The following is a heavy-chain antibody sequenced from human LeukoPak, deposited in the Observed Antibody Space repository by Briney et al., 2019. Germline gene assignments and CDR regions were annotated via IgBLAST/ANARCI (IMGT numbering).Heavy chain of an antibody. CDR2: IYYSGST. J-gene: IGHJ4*02. CDR3: ARRVSGGPFDS. CDR1: GGSISSSSYY. Sequence: SETLSLTCTVSGGSISSSSYYWGWIRQPPGKGLEWIGSIYYSGSTYYGPSLKSRVTISVDTSKNQFSLRLSSVTAADTAVYYCARRVSGGPFDSWGQGTLVTVSS. V-gene: IGHV4-39*01. D-gene: IGHD3-16*01.